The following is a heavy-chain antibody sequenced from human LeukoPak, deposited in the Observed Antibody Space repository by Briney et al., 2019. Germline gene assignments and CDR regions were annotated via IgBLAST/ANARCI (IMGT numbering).Heavy chain of an antibody. Sequence: GASVKVSCKASGYTFTSYGITWVRQAPGQGLEWMGGIIPIFGTANYAQKFQGRVTITADKSTSTAYMELSSLRSEDTAVYYCARDPDPSGSYAYYFDYWGQGTLVTVSS. CDR3: ARDPDPSGSYAYYFDY. D-gene: IGHD1-26*01. CDR2: IIPIFGTA. V-gene: IGHV1-69*06. CDR1: GYTFTSYG. J-gene: IGHJ4*02.